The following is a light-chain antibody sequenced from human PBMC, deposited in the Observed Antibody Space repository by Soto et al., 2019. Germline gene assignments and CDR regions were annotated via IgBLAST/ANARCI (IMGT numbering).Light chain of an antibody. CDR3: HQYGSSPLT. J-gene: IGKJ4*01. V-gene: IGKV3-20*01. CDR2: GAS. Sequence: EIVLTQSPGPLSLSPGERATLSCRASQGVGRFLAWYQQKPGQAPRLFIYGASSRATGIPDRFSGSGSGTDFTLTIGRLEAEDFAVYYCHQYGSSPLTFGGGTKVDIK. CDR1: QGVGRF.